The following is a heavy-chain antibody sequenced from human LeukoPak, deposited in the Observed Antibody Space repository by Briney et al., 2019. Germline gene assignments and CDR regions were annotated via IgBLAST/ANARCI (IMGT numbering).Heavy chain of an antibody. D-gene: IGHD3-9*01. CDR1: GYTFTSYG. V-gene: IGHV1-18*04. Sequence: ASVKVSCKASGYTFTSYGISWMRQAPGQGLEWMGWISAYNGNTNYAQKLQGRVTMTTDTSTSTAYMELRSLRSDDTAVYYCARMYYDILTGYYYFDYWGQGTLVTVSS. CDR2: ISAYNGNT. J-gene: IGHJ4*02. CDR3: ARMYYDILTGYYYFDY.